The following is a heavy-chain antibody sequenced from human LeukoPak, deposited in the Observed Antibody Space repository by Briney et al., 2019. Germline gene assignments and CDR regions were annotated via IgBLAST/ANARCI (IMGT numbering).Heavy chain of an antibody. V-gene: IGHV4-59*08. CDR1: GGSISSYH. CDR3: ARRISGSSNFDY. J-gene: IGHJ4*02. Sequence: SETLSLTCTVSGGSISSYHWSWIRQPPGKGLEWIGYIYYSGSTSYNPSLKSRVTISVDTSKNQFSLKLSSVTVADTAVYYCARRISGSSNFDYWGQGTLVTVSS. CDR2: IYYSGST. D-gene: IGHD1-26*01.